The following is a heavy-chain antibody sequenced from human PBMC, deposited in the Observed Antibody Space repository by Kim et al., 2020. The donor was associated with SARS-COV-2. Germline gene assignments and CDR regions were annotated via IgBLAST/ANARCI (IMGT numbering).Heavy chain of an antibody. CDR3: ARDRGDYSNYGDFDY. V-gene: IGHV1-69*01. J-gene: IGHJ4*02. Sequence: QKFQGRVTITADESTSTAYMELSSLRSEDTAVYYCARDRGDYSNYGDFDYWGQGTLVTVSS. D-gene: IGHD4-4*01.